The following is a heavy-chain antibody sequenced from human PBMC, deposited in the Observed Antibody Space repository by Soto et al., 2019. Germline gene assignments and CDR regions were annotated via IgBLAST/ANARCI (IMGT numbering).Heavy chain of an antibody. CDR2: ISYDGSNK. CDR1: GFTFSSYA. Sequence: GGSLRLSCAASGFTFSSYAMHWVRQAPGKGLEWVAVISYDGSNKYYADSVKGRFTISRDNSKNTLYLQMNSLRAEDTAVYYCARARLTYYYYYGMDVWGQGTTVTVSS. V-gene: IGHV3-30-3*01. J-gene: IGHJ6*02. CDR3: ARARLTYYYYYGMDV.